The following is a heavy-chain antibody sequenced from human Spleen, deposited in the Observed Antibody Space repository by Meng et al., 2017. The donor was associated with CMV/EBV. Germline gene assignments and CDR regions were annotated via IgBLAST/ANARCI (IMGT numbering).Heavy chain of an antibody. Sequence: LRLPCEASGFTFRSYAMHWVRQAPGKGLEWVAVISYDGSNKYYADSVKGRFTISRDNSKNTLYLQMNSLRAEDTAVYYCARDMGDTKWGQGTLVTVSS. J-gene: IGHJ4*02. CDR1: GFTFRSYA. CDR2: ISYDGSNK. CDR3: ARDMGDTK. V-gene: IGHV3-30*04. D-gene: IGHD3-16*01.